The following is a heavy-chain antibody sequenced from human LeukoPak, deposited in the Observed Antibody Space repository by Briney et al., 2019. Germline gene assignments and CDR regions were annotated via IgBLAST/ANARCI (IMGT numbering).Heavy chain of an antibody. Sequence: GGSLRLSCAAYGFTFSDYYMSWIRQAPGKGLEWISHMSSSGRTIYYADSVKGRFTVSRDNAKNSLSLQMNSLRAEDTAVYYCATLAARPEYFHHWGQGTLVTVSS. CDR3: ATLAARPEYFHH. CDR2: MSSSGRTI. CDR1: GFTFSDYY. V-gene: IGHV3-11*01. J-gene: IGHJ1*01. D-gene: IGHD6-6*01.